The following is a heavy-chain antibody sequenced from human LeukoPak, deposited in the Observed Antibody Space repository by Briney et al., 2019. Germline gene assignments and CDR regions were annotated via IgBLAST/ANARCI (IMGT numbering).Heavy chain of an antibody. V-gene: IGHV4-34*01. CDR2: INHSGST. CDR3: AREGNYYDSSGYYPTDY. J-gene: IGHJ4*02. Sequence: SETLSLTCAVYGGSFTDYYWSWIRQPPGKGVEWIGEINHSGSTNYNPSLKSRVTISVDTSKNQFSLKLSSVTAADTAVYYCAREGNYYDSSGYYPTDYWGQGTLVTVSS. CDR1: GGSFTDYY. D-gene: IGHD3-22*01.